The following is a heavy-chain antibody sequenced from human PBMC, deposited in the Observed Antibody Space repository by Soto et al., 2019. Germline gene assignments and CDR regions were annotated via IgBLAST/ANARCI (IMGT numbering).Heavy chain of an antibody. CDR1: GYTFTSYY. Sequence: ASVKVSCKASGYTFTSYYMRWIRQAPGQGLEWMGIIDPRAGSTSHAQKFQGRVTTTRDTSTSTVYMDLRSLRSEDTAVYYCARAGYYDSSGYDGFDIWGQGTMVTVSS. CDR2: IDPRAGST. CDR3: ARAGYYDSSGYDGFDI. V-gene: IGHV1-46*01. J-gene: IGHJ3*02. D-gene: IGHD3-22*01.